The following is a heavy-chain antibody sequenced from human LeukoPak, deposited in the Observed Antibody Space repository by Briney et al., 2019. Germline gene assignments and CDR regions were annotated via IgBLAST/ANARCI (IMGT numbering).Heavy chain of an antibody. CDR2: ISSSSSTI. CDR3: ARGTDYYDSSGYVGDAFDI. J-gene: IGHJ3*02. Sequence: GGSLRLSCAASGFTFSSYSMNWVRQAPGKGLVWVSYISSSSSTIYYADSVKGRFTISRDNAKNSLYLQMNSLRAEDTAVYYCARGTDYYDSSGYVGDAFDIWGQGTMVTVSS. CDR1: GFTFSSYS. D-gene: IGHD3-22*01. V-gene: IGHV3-48*01.